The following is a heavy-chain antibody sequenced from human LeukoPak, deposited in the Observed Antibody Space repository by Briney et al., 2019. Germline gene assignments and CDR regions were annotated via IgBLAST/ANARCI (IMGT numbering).Heavy chain of an antibody. CDR2: ISDIGSI. Sequence: SETLSLTCTVSGGSISSYYWSWIRQPPGKGLEWIAYISDIGSINYTPSLKSRVTISLDTSKNQFSLKLGSVTAADTAVYYCAAHHPRNTVDFWGQGTLVTVSS. J-gene: IGHJ4*02. D-gene: IGHD2/OR15-2a*01. CDR3: AAHHPRNTVDF. V-gene: IGHV4-59*08. CDR1: GGSISSYY.